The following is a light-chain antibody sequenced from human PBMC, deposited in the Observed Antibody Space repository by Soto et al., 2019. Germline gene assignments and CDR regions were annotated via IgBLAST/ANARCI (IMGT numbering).Light chain of an antibody. CDR1: QTINNL. J-gene: IGKJ4*02. V-gene: IGKV1-5*03. Sequence: DIQMTQSPSTLSASVGDRVTITCRASQTINNLLAWYQQKPGKAPKLLIYKASSLESGVPSRFSGNGSGTEFTLTISSLQPDDFATYYCQQHYSYSPFGGGTKVEIK. CDR2: KAS. CDR3: QQHYSYSP.